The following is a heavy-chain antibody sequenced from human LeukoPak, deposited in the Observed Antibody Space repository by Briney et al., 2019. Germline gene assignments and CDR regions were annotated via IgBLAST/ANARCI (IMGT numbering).Heavy chain of an antibody. Sequence: GGSLRLFYAASGFIVSSNYMGWVPQAPGEGREWGGRIKSKIEVETTDYAAPVKGRFTISRDDSENTLYLQMNSLKTEDTAVYYCTPSVTTEGLFDYWGQGTLVTVSS. D-gene: IGHD4-17*01. CDR1: GFIVSSNY. J-gene: IGHJ4*02. CDR2: IKSKIEVETT. V-gene: IGHV3-15*01. CDR3: TPSVTTEGLFDY.